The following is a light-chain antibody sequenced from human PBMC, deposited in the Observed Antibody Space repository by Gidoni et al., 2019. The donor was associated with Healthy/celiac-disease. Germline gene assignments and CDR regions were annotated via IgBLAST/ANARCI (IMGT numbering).Light chain of an antibody. J-gene: IGKJ4*02. V-gene: IGKV1-27*01. CDR3: QKYNSAPTT. CDR1: QSISNY. Sequence: DIQMTQFPSSLSASVADRVTITCRASQSISNYLAWYQQKPGKVPKLLIYAASTLQTGVPYRFSGSGSGTDFTLTISSLEPEDVATYYCQKYNSAPTTFGGGTKVEIK. CDR2: AAS.